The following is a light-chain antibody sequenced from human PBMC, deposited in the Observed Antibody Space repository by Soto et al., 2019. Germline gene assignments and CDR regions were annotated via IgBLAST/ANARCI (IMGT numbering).Light chain of an antibody. V-gene: IGLV1-40*01. CDR3: QSYDSRLSGSV. J-gene: IGLJ1*01. CDR1: RSNIGAGYD. Sequence: QTLVTQPPSESGAPGQRVTISCTGSRSNIGAGYDVHWYQQLPGTAPKLLIYGNSNRPSGVPDRFSGSQSGASASLAITGLQADDEADYYCQSYDSRLSGSVFGTGTKVTVL. CDR2: GNS.